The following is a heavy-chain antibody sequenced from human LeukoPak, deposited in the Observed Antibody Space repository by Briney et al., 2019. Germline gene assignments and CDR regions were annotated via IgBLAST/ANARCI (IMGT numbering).Heavy chain of an antibody. Sequence: ASVKVSCKASGYTFTSYAMNWVRQATGQGPEWMGWMNPNSGNTGFAQNFQGRVTLTRDTSTRTAYMELSGLRPEDTAVYFCARNFYGDGFDVWGQGTKVTVSS. CDR2: MNPNSGNT. CDR1: GYTFTSYA. V-gene: IGHV1-8*02. D-gene: IGHD2/OR15-2a*01. J-gene: IGHJ3*01. CDR3: ARNFYGDGFDV.